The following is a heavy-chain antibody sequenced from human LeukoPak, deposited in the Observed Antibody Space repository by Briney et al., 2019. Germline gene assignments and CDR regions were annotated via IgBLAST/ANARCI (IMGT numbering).Heavy chain of an antibody. CDR2: INHSGST. CDR1: GGSFSGYY. J-gene: IGHJ6*02. CDR3: ARDSRYDFWSGNYYYYYGMDV. Sequence: PSETLSLTCAVYGGSFSGYYWSWIRQPPGKGLEWIGEINHSGSTNYNPSLKSRVTISVDTSKNQFSLKLSSVTAADTAVYYCARDSRYDFWSGNYYYYYGMDVWGQGTTVTVSS. D-gene: IGHD3-3*01. V-gene: IGHV4-34*01.